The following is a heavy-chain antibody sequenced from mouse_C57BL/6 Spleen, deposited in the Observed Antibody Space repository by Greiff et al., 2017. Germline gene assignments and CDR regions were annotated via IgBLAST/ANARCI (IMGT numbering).Heavy chain of an antibody. CDR1: GYTFTSYW. Sequence: QVQLQQPGAELVRPGSSVKLSCKASGYTFTSYWMDWVKQRPGQGLEWIGNIYPSDSETHYNQKFKDKATLTVDKSSSTAYMQLSSLTSEDSAVYYGARWGYDVPRAPWYFDDWGQGTTLTVSS. V-gene: IGHV1-61*01. CDR2: IYPSDSET. CDR3: ARWGYDVPRAPWYFDD. D-gene: IGHD2-2*01. J-gene: IGHJ2*01.